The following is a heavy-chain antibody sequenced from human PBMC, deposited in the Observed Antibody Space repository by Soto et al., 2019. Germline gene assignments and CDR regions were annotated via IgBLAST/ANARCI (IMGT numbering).Heavy chain of an antibody. J-gene: IGHJ5*02. CDR1: GYTFTTHG. V-gene: IGHV1-18*01. Sequence: QVQLVQSGAEVKKPGASVKVSCKSSGYTFTTHGISWVRQVPGQGLEWVGWVRGDNGHTNYAQSLQGRVTMTTETSTNTAYMELRSLISDATAVYYCARDLGYCRSGTCYREWFDPWGQGTLVTVSS. D-gene: IGHD2-15*01. CDR2: VRGDNGHT. CDR3: ARDLGYCRSGTCYREWFDP.